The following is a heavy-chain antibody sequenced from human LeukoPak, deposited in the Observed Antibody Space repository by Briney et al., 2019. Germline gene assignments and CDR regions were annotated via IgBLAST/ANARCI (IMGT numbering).Heavy chain of an antibody. CDR2: IYHSGSS. CDR3: ARAETYSSGWYDPFFDY. CDR1: TYSISSGYY. V-gene: IGHV4-38-2*02. J-gene: IGHJ4*02. Sequence: SETLSLTCTVSTYSISSGYYWGWIRRPPGKGLEWIGSIYHSGSSYYNPSLKGRVTISVDTSKNQFSLKLRSVTAADTAVYHCARAETYSSGWYDPFFDYWGQGTLVTVST. D-gene: IGHD6-19*01.